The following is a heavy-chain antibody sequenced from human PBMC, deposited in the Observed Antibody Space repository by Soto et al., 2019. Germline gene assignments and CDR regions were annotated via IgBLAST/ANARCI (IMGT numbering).Heavy chain of an antibody. CDR1: GFTFSSYS. D-gene: IGHD3-10*01. J-gene: IGHJ4*02. CDR3: ARDLGRLLWFGELLYAGFDY. V-gene: IGHV3-21*01. Sequence: EVQLVESGGGLVKPGGSLRLSCAASGFTFSSYSMNWVRQAPGKGLEWVSSISSSSSYIYYADSVKGRFTIYIDNAKNSLYLQMNSLRAEDTAVYYCARDLGRLLWFGELLYAGFDYWGQGTLVTVSS. CDR2: ISSSSSYI.